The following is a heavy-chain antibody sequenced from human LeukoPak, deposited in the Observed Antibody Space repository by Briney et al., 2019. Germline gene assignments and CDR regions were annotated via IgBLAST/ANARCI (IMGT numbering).Heavy chain of an antibody. D-gene: IGHD4-17*01. CDR1: GLTLGNHW. J-gene: IGHJ4*02. CDR3: ARVPYGDYY. CDR2: MMQDGSEK. V-gene: IGHV3-7*05. Sequence: GGSLRLSCAASGLTLGNHWMTWVRQPAGKGREWVATMMQDGSEKYYVDSVKGRSTISRAHAKNSLYLKMNSLRAEDTAVYYCARVPYGDYYWGQGTLVTVSS.